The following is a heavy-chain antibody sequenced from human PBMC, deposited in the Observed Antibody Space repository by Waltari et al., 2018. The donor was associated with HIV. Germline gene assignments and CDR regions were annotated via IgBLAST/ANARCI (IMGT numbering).Heavy chain of an antibody. V-gene: IGHV3-15*01. CDR2: IKSKSDGGTT. CDR3: RTSSDYGDPPVDY. Sequence: EVQLVESGGGLVKPGGSLRLSCARSGFTFSHAWMSWVRQAPGKGLEWVGRIKSKSDGGTTYAAPGKGRFIISRNDSKNMLYLQMKSLKTEDTAVYYCRTSSDYGDPPVDYWGQGTLVTVSS. J-gene: IGHJ4*02. D-gene: IGHD4-17*01. CDR1: GFTFSHAW.